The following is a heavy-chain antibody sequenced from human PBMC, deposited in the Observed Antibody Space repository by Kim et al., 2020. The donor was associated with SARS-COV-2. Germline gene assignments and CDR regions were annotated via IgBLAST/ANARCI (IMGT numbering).Heavy chain of an antibody. Sequence: GGSLRLSCAASEFTFSNYWMHWVRQAPVKGLVWVSHINSDGRSRNYADSVKGRFTIARDNAKNTLYLQMNSLRAEDTAVYYCARERDPRHYFYYGLDVWGQGTPVSVS. CDR2: INSDGRSR. CDR1: EFTFSNYW. J-gene: IGHJ6*02. V-gene: IGHV3-74*01. CDR3: ARERDPRHYFYYGLDV.